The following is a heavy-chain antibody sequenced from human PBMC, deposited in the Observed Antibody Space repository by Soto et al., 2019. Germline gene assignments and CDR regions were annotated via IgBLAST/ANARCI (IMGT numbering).Heavy chain of an antibody. CDR3: GGARLRDVGGATGYFAY. V-gene: IGHV1-18*01. CDR1: GYTFTSYG. Sequence: QVQLVQSGAEVKKPGASVKVSCKASGYTFTSYGISWVRQAPGQGLEWMGWISAYNGNTNYAQKLQGRVTMTTDTSPSTAYMEVRGLRSEDTAGFYCGGARLRDVGGATGYFAYRGQGTLVPV. J-gene: IGHJ4*02. CDR2: ISAYNGNT. D-gene: IGHD1-26*01.